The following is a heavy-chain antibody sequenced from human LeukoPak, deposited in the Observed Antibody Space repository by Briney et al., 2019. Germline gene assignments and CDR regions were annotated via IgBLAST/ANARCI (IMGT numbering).Heavy chain of an antibody. CDR2: VYTSGRT. J-gene: IGHJ4*02. D-gene: IGHD6-13*01. V-gene: IGHV4-4*07. CDR3: ARVGGIVAAGLFDY. Sequence: SETLSLTCTVSGGSISSYYWCWIRQPAGKGLEWIGRVYTSGRTNYNPSLKSRLTMSVDTSKNQFSLKLSFVTAADTAVYYCARVGGIVAAGLFDYWGQGTLVTVSS. CDR1: GGSISSYY.